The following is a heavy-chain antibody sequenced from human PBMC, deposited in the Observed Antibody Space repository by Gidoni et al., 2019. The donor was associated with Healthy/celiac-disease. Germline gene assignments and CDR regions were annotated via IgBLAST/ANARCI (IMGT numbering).Heavy chain of an antibody. D-gene: IGHD3-16*01. CDR2: IRYDGSNK. CDR3: AKDLGQVEMATNRGISY. CDR1: GCTFSSYG. Sequence: QVQLVESGGGVVQPGGSLRLSCAASGCTFSSYGMHWVRQAPGKGLEWVAFIRYDGSNKYYADSVKGRFTISRDNSKNTLYLQMNSLRAEDTAVYYCAKDLGQVEMATNRGISYWGQGTLVTVSS. J-gene: IGHJ4*02. V-gene: IGHV3-30*02.